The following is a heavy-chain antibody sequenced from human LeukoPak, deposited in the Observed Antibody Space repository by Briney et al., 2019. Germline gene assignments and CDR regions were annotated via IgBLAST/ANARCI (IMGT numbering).Heavy chain of an antibody. D-gene: IGHD6-13*01. V-gene: IGHV3-64*04. Sequence: PGGSLRLSCSASGFTFSSYAMHCVRQAPGKGLEYVSAISSNGGSTYYADSVKGRFTISRDDSKNTLYLQMNSLRAEDTAVYYCARGSHIGAAGILDNWGQGTLVTVSS. CDR2: ISSNGGST. CDR1: GFTFSSYA. CDR3: ARGSHIGAAGILDN. J-gene: IGHJ4*02.